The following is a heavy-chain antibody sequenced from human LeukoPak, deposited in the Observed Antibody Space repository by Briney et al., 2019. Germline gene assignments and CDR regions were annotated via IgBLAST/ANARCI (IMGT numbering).Heavy chain of an antibody. V-gene: IGHV1-69*06. CDR2: IIPIFGTA. CDR1: LGTFSIYA. CDR3: ARVRDGYNEDY. J-gene: IGHJ4*02. D-gene: IGHD5-24*01. Sequence: SVKVSCKASLGTFSIYAISSVRQAPGQGLEWMGRIIPIFGTANYAQKFQGRVTITADKSTSTAYMELSSLRSEDTAVYYCARVRDGYNEDYWGQGTLVTVSS.